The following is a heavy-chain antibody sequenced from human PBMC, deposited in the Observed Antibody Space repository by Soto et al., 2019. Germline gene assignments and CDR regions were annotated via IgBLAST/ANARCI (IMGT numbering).Heavy chain of an antibody. Sequence: QVQLQQWGAGLLKPSETLSLTCAVYGGSFSGYYWSWIRQPPGKGLEWIGEINHSGSTNYNPSLKSRVTISVDTSENQFSLKLSSVTAADTAVYYCARPVYDFWSGIDAFDIWGQGTMVTVSS. CDR2: INHSGST. CDR1: GGSFSGYY. J-gene: IGHJ3*02. V-gene: IGHV4-34*01. CDR3: ARPVYDFWSGIDAFDI. D-gene: IGHD3-3*01.